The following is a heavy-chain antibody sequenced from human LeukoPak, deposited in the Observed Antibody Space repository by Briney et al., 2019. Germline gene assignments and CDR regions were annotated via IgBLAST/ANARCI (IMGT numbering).Heavy chain of an antibody. CDR3: TTDYLNMPAFGGVRTFDH. Sequence: PGGSLRLSCADSGFTFSSYGMSGVRQAPGKGLERVGHIKSRTDGETTDYAAPVKGRFTISRDESKTMLYLQMNSLKTEDTAVYYCTTDYLNMPAFGGVRTFDHWGQGTLVTVSS. D-gene: IGHD3-16*01. CDR1: GFTFSSYG. CDR2: IKSRTDGETT. V-gene: IGHV3-15*01. J-gene: IGHJ4*02.